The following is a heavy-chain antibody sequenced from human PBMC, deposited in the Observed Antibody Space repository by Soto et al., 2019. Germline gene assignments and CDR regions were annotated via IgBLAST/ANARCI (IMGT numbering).Heavy chain of an antibody. D-gene: IGHD2-2*01. CDR1: GFTFSRNA. J-gene: IGHJ4*02. CDR3: ARAFCGGTSCHGGNFDY. V-gene: IGHV3-23*01. Sequence: EIQLLESGGDSVQPGGSLRLSCAASGFTFSRNAMSWVRRAPGKGLERVSAISDGGGSTYYADSVKGRLTISRDNSKNTLDLQMTSLRAEDTALYYCARAFCGGTSCHGGNFDYWGQGTLVTVSS. CDR2: ISDGGGST.